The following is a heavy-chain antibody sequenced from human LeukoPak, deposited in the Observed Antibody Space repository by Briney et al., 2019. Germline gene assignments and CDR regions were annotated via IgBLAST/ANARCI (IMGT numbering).Heavy chain of an antibody. CDR1: GYTFTGYY. V-gene: IGHV1-2*02. J-gene: IGHJ6*03. CDR2: INLNSGGT. D-gene: IGHD3-22*01. CDR3: ARVVIPGDYYYYYYMDV. Sequence: GASVKVSCKASGYTFTGYYMHWVRQAPGQGLEWMGWINLNSGGTNYAQKFQGRVTMTRDTSISTAYMELSRLRSDDTAVYYCARVVIPGDYYYYYYMDVWGKGTTVTVSS.